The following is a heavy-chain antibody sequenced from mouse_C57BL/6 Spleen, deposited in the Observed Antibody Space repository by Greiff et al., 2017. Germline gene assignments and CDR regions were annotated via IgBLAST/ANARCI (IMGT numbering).Heavy chain of an antibody. J-gene: IGHJ2*01. Sequence: EVQRVESGGDLVKPGGSLKLSCAASGFTFSSYGMSWVRQTPDKRLEWVATISSGGSYTYYPDSVKGRFTISRDNAKNTLYLQMSSLKSEDTAMYYWARHEDYYGSSYDWYFDYWGQGTTLTVSS. CDR2: ISSGGSYT. CDR3: ARHEDYYGSSYDWYFDY. CDR1: GFTFSSYG. D-gene: IGHD1-1*01. V-gene: IGHV5-6*01.